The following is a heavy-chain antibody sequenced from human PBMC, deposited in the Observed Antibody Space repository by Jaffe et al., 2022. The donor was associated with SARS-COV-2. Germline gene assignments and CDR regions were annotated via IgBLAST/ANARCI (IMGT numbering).Heavy chain of an antibody. CDR2: IKSKTDGGTT. J-gene: IGHJ6*02. CDR3: TTDRNPDGTMVRGVIPYYYYYGMDV. Sequence: EVQLVESGGGLVKPGGSLRLSCAASGFTFSNAWMSWVRQAPGKGLEWVGRIKSKTDGGTTDYAAPVKGRFTISRDDSKNTLYLQMNSLKTEDTAVYYCTTDRNPDGTMVRGVIPYYYYYGMDVWGQGTTVTVSS. V-gene: IGHV3-15*01. D-gene: IGHD3-10*01. CDR1: GFTFSNAW.